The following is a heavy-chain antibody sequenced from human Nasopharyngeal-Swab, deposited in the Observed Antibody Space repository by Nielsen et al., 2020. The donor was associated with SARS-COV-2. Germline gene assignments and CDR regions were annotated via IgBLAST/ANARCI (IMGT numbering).Heavy chain of an antibody. CDR2: INHSGST. D-gene: IGHD2-2*01. CDR3: ARGLSGIVPAPILGLGPYYSYYYMDV. V-gene: IGHV4-34*01. Sequence: RQAPGKGLEWIAEINHSGSTNYNPSLKSRVTLSVDTSMNQFPLELSSVTAADTAVYYCARGLSGIVPAPILGLGPYYSYYYMDVWGKGTTVTVSS. J-gene: IGHJ6*03.